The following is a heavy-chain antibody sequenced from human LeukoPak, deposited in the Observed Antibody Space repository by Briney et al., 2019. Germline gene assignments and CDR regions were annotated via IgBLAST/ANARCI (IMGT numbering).Heavy chain of an antibody. D-gene: IGHD2-2*01. CDR2: IRYDGSNK. V-gene: IGHV3-30*02. CDR1: GFTFSSYG. Sequence: GGSLRLSCAASGFTFSSYGMHWVRQAPGKGLEWVAFIRYDGSNKYYADSAKGRFTISRDNSKNTLYLQMNSLRAEDTAVYYCAKVRYCSSTSCQDRGAFDIWGQGTMVTVSS. CDR3: AKVRYCSSTSCQDRGAFDI. J-gene: IGHJ3*02.